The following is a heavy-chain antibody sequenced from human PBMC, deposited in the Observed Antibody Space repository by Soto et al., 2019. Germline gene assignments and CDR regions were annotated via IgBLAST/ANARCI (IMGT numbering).Heavy chain of an antibody. CDR3: ARTFDYYGMDV. Sequence: SETLSLTCALCGYSIASGYYWACIRQSQGKGLEWIGSIYHAGSVYYNPSLNGRVALSMDTSKNHFSLKLTSVTAADTAVYYCARTFDYYGMDVWGQGTTVS. CDR2: IYHAGSV. J-gene: IGHJ6*02. CDR1: GYSIASGYY. V-gene: IGHV4-38-2*01.